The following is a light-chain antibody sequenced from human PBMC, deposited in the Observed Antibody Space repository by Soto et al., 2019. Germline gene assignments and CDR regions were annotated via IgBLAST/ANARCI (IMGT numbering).Light chain of an antibody. Sequence: DIQLTQSRSFLSASVGDRVTITCRASQGISSSLAWYQQKSGKAPNFLIYAASTLQTGVPSRFSGSGSGTEFTLTISSLQPEDFATYYCQQLNTYPFTFGPGTKVDIK. CDR3: QQLNTYPFT. CDR2: AAS. CDR1: QGISSS. J-gene: IGKJ3*01. V-gene: IGKV1-9*01.